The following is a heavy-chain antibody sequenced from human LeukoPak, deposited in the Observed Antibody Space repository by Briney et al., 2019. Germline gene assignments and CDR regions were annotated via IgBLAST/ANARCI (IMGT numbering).Heavy chain of an antibody. CDR3: ARVEEGYGSGRRENYYYYYMDV. CDR2: IHYTGST. D-gene: IGHD3-10*01. V-gene: IGHV4-59*01. Sequence: SEALSLTCTVSGGSISSFYWSWIRQPPGKGLEWIGYIHYTGSTNYNPSLKSRVTISVDTSKNQFSLKLSSVTAADTAVYYCARVEEGYGSGRRENYYYYYMDVWGKGTTVTISS. J-gene: IGHJ6*03. CDR1: GGSISSFY.